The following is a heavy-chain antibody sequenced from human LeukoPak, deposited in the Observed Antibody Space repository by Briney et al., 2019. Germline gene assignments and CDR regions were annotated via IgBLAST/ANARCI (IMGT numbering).Heavy chain of an antibody. J-gene: IGHJ3*02. CDR3: ARVGIDAFDI. V-gene: IGHV1-69*04. CDR1: GGTFSIYA. CDR2: IIPIFGIA. Sequence: SVKVSCKASGGTFSIYAISWVRQAPGQGLEWMGRIIPIFGIANYAQKFQGRVTITADKSTSTAYMELSSLRSEDTAVYYCARVGIDAFDIWGQGTMVTVSS.